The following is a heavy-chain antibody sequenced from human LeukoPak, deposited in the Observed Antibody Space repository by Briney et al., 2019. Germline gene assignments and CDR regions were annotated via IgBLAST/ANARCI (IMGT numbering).Heavy chain of an antibody. Sequence: SETLSLTCAVYGGSFSGYYWSWIRQPPGKGLEWIGEINHSGSTNYNPSLKSRVTISVDTSKNQFSLKLSSVAAADTAVYYCAANSADYNTLGSSYKVWGQGTLVTVSS. CDR2: INHSGST. J-gene: IGHJ4*02. CDR3: AANSADYNTLGSSYKV. CDR1: GGSFSGYY. D-gene: IGHD3-10*01. V-gene: IGHV4-34*01.